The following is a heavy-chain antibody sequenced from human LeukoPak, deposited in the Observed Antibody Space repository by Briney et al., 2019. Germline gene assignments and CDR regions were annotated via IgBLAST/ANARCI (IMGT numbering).Heavy chain of an antibody. J-gene: IGHJ4*02. Sequence: PEGSLRLSCAASGFTFNDYAMYWVRQTPGKGLEWVTLISYDGYDKSYADSVRGRFTISRDNSKNTLYLQMDSLRSEDTAVYYCARDFFPIVDSTWYEIGYWGQGTLVTVSS. V-gene: IGHV3-30-3*01. CDR3: ARDFFPIVDSTWYEIGY. CDR2: ISYDGYDK. D-gene: IGHD2-21*01. CDR1: GFTFNDYA.